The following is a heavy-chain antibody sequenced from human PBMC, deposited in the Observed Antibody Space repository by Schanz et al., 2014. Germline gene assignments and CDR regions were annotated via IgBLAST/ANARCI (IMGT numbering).Heavy chain of an antibody. Sequence: EVHLLESGGGLVEPGGSLRLSCATSGFSLDIFAVSWVRQAPGKGLEWVSYVSRSTPDIYYADSVKGRFTMSRDNAKNSVFLQMNSLRAEDTAVYCCVRDSFFAFDYWGQGTLVTVSS. J-gene: IGHJ4*02. CDR2: VSRSTPDI. V-gene: IGHV3-48*01. CDR3: VRDSFFAFDY. D-gene: IGHD3-3*01. CDR1: GFSLDIFA.